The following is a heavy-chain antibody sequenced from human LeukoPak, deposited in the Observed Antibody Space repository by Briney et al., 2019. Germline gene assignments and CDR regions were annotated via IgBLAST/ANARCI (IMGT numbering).Heavy chain of an antibody. Sequence: SETLSLTCIVSGGSISTFYWSWIRQPPGKGLEWIGYIHYTGTTNYNPSLKSRVTISVDTSKNQFSLKLSSVTAADTAVYYCTTEFNSISVNWGRGTLVSVSS. CDR3: TTEFNSISVN. CDR2: IHYTGTT. CDR1: GGSISTFY. V-gene: IGHV4-59*01. J-gene: IGHJ4*02. D-gene: IGHD4-23*01.